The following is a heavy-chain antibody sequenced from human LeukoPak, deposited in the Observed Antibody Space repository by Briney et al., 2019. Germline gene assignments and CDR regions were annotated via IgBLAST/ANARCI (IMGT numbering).Heavy chain of an antibody. J-gene: IGHJ5*02. D-gene: IGHD6-13*01. V-gene: IGHV3-21*01. CDR1: GFTFSSYS. Sequence: PGGSLRLSXAASGFTFSSYSMNWVRQAPGKGLEWVSSISSSSSYIYYADSVKGRFTISRDNAKNSLYLQMNSLRAEDTAVYYCASPGIAAAVRNWFDPWGQGTLVTVSS. CDR2: ISSSSSYI. CDR3: ASPGIAAAVRNWFDP.